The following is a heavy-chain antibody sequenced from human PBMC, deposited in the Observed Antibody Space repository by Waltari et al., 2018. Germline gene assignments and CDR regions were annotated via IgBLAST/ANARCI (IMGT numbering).Heavy chain of an antibody. D-gene: IGHD3-16*01. CDR3: ARDGGGNGYIHY. Sequence: EVQLVESGGGLVQPGGSLRLSCEASGFTFSSSYMHWVRQVPGKGLVWVSRINTDGSSANYADSVKGRFTISRDNGKNTLYLQMNSLRAEDTAVYYCARDGGGNGYIHYWGQGTLVTVSS. J-gene: IGHJ4*02. CDR1: GFTFSSSY. CDR2: INTDGSSA. V-gene: IGHV3-74*01.